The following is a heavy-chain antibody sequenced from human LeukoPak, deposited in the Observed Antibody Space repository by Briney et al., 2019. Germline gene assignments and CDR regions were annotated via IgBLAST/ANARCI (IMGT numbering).Heavy chain of an antibody. V-gene: IGHV4-4*07. CDR3: ARDLFGPAAQEYYYYYMDV. Sequence: PSETLSLTCTVSGGSLSSYYWSWIRQPAGKGLEWIGRIYTSGSTNYNPSLKSRVTMSVDTSKNQFSLKLSSVTAADTAVYYCARDLFGPAAQEYYYYYMDVWGKGTTVTVSS. J-gene: IGHJ6*03. D-gene: IGHD2-2*01. CDR2: IYTSGST. CDR1: GGSLSSYY.